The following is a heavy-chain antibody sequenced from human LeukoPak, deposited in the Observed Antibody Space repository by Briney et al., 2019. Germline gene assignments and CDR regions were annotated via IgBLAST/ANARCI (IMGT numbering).Heavy chain of an antibody. CDR1: GGSFSGYY. J-gene: IGHJ4*02. V-gene: IGHV4-34*01. D-gene: IGHD2-2*01. CDR2: INHSGST. CDR3: ARGNAVVPSMPY. Sequence: SETLSLTCAVYGGSFSGYYWSWIRQPPGKGLEWIGEINHSGSTNYNPSLKSRVTISVDTSKNQFSLKLSSVTAADTAVYYCARGNAVVPSMPYWGQGTLVTVSS.